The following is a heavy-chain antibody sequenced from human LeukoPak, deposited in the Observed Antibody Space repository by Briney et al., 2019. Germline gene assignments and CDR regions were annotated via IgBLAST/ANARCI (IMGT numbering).Heavy chain of an antibody. CDR1: GFTFDDYA. D-gene: IGHD3-10*01. V-gene: IGHV3-9*01. Sequence: GGSLRLSCAASGFTFDDYAMHWVRQAPGKGLEWVSGISWNSGSIGYADSVKGRFTISRDNAKNSLYLQMNSLRAEDTVLYYCAKDSHYGSGTYVDYWGQGTLVTASS. J-gene: IGHJ4*02. CDR3: AKDSHYGSGTYVDY. CDR2: ISWNSGSI.